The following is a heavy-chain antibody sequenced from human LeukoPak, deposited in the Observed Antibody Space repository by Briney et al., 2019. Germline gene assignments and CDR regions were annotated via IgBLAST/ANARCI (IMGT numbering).Heavy chain of an antibody. V-gene: IGHV3-48*03. Sequence: PGGSLRLSCAVSGSTFSSYEMNWVRQAPGKGLEWVSYISSSGSTIYYADSVKGRFTISRDNAKNSLYLQMNSLRVEDTAVYYCARDSQRWGNFDSWGQGTLVSVSS. CDR3: ARDSQRWGNFDS. J-gene: IGHJ4*02. D-gene: IGHD5-24*01. CDR1: GSTFSSYE. CDR2: ISSSGSTI.